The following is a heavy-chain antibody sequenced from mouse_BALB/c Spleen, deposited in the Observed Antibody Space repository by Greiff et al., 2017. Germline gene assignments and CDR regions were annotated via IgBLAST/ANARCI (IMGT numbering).Heavy chain of an antibody. CDR3: ARRYGYDGAWFAY. CDR1: GYTFTSYW. D-gene: IGHD2-2*01. CDR2: INPSNGRT. Sequence: QVQLQQPGAELVKPGASVKLSCKASGYTFTSYWMHWVKQRPGQGLEWIGEINPSNGRTNYNEKFKSKATLTIDKSSSTAYMQLSSLTSEDSAVYYCARRYGYDGAWFAYWGQGTLVTVSA. J-gene: IGHJ3*01. V-gene: IGHV1S81*02.